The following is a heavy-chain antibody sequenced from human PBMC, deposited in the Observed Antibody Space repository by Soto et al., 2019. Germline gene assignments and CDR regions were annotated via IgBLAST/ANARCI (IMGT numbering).Heavy chain of an antibody. J-gene: IGHJ3*02. V-gene: IGHV5-51*01. Sequence: EESLKISCKGSGYSFTSYWIGWVRQMPGKGLEWMGIIYPGDSDTRYSPSFQGQVTISADKSISTAYLQWSSLKASDTAMYYCARRYSSSPYAFDIWGQGTMVTVSS. D-gene: IGHD6-6*01. CDR3: ARRYSSSPYAFDI. CDR2: IYPGDSDT. CDR1: GYSFTSYW.